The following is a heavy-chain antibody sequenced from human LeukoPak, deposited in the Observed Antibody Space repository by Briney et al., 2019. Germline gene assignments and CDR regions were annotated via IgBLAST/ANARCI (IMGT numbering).Heavy chain of an antibody. CDR3: AKDKPDYGDYDPYPDYYYYYGMDV. V-gene: IGHV3-23*01. J-gene: IGHJ6*02. CDR2: ISGSGGST. D-gene: IGHD4-17*01. Sequence: GGSLRLSCAASGFTFSSYAMSWVRQAPGKGLEWVSAISGSGGSTYYADSVKGRFTISRDNSKNTLYLQMNSLRAEDTAVYYCAKDKPDYGDYDPYPDYYYYYGMDVWGQGTTVTVSS. CDR1: GFTFSSYA.